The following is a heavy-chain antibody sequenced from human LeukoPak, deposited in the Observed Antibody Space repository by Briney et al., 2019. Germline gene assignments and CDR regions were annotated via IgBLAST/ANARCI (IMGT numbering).Heavy chain of an antibody. J-gene: IGHJ4*02. V-gene: IGHV3-74*01. CDR2: ISPDGSQT. Sequence: AGGSLRLSCAASGFTFSSYWMHWVRHAPGKGLMWVSQISPDGSQTFYADSVKGRFTISRDNAKNTLFLQMDSLRAEDTALYYCVRSLRSADFWGQGTLVTVSS. CDR1: GFTFSSYW. CDR3: VRSLRSADF.